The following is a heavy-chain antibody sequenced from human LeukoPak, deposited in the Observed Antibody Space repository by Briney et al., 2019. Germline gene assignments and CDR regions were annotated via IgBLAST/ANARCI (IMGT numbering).Heavy chain of an antibody. Sequence: SETLSLTCAVSGYSISSGYYWGWIRQPPGKGLEWIGSIYHSGSTYYNPSLKSRVTISLDTSKNQFSLKLSSVTAADTAVYYCARYTAMVTYFDYWGQGTLVTVSS. J-gene: IGHJ4*02. CDR1: GYSISSGYY. CDR2: IYHSGST. V-gene: IGHV4-38-2*01. CDR3: ARYTAMVTYFDY. D-gene: IGHD5-18*01.